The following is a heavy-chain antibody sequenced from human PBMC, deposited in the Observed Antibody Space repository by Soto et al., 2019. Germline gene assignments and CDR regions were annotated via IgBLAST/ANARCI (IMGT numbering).Heavy chain of an antibody. Sequence: SETLSLTCAVYGGSFSGYYWSWIRQPPGKGLEWIGEINHSGSTNYNPSLKSRVTISVDTSKNQFSLKLSSVTAADTAVYYCARVVRPNWFDPWGQGTLVTVSS. CDR3: ARVVRPNWFDP. CDR1: GGSFSGYY. D-gene: IGHD3-10*01. J-gene: IGHJ5*02. V-gene: IGHV4-34*01. CDR2: INHSGST.